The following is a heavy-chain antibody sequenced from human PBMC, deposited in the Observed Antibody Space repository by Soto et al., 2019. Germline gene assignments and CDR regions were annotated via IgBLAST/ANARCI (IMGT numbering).Heavy chain of an antibody. D-gene: IGHD6-13*01. CDR3: AKLTAA. Sequence: GGSLRLSCAASGFTFSAYVMSWVRQAPGKGLEWVSSITSSGGGTYYADSVKGRFTVSRDNSKNTVYLQMNSLRDEDTAVYYCAKLTAAWGQGTLVTISS. V-gene: IGHV3-23*01. J-gene: IGHJ4*02. CDR2: ITSSGGGT. CDR1: GFTFSAYV.